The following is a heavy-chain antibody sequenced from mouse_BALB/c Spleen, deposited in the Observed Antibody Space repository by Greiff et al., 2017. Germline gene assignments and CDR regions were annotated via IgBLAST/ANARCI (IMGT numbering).Heavy chain of an antibody. V-gene: IGHV5-12-2*01. Sequence: EVQGVESGGGLVQPGGSLKLSCAASGFTFSSYTMSWVRQTPEKRLEWVAYISNGGGSTYYPDTVKGRFTISRDNAKNTLYLQMSSLKSEDTAMYYCAREGMDYWGQGTSVTVSS. CDR1: GFTFSSYT. CDR3: AREGMDY. CDR2: ISNGGGST. J-gene: IGHJ4*01.